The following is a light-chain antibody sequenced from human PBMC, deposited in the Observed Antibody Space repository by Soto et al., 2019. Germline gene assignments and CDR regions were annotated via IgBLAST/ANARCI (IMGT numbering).Light chain of an antibody. J-gene: IGKJ2*01. CDR2: GAS. CDR3: QQFGISPYT. CDR1: QSVSSDY. V-gene: IGKV3-20*01. Sequence: EVVLTQSPATLSLSPGERATLSCRASQSVSSDYLAWYQHIPGQAPRLLIYGASSRATGIPDRFSGGGSGTDFTLTIIRLEPEDFAVYFCQQFGISPYTFGQGTKLEI.